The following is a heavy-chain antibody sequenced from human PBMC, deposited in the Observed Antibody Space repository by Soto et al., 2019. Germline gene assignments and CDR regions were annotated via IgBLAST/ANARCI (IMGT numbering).Heavy chain of an antibody. Sequence: ASVKVSCKASGYTFTGYYMHWVRQAPGQGLEWMGWINPNSGGTNYAQKFQGWVTMTRDTSISTAYMELNSLRAEDTAVYYCARDTYYYDSSGYYSESQDYYGMDVWGQGTTVTVSS. CDR1: GYTFTGYY. V-gene: IGHV1-2*04. CDR2: INPNSGGT. CDR3: ARDTYYYDSSGYYSESQDYYGMDV. J-gene: IGHJ6*02. D-gene: IGHD3-22*01.